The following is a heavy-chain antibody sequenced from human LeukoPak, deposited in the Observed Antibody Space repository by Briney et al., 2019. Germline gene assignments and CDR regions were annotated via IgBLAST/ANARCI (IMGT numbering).Heavy chain of an antibody. CDR2: MNPNSGNT. V-gene: IGHV1-8*01. CDR1: GYTFTSYD. J-gene: IGHJ5*02. Sequence: ASVKVSCKASGYTFTSYDINWVRQATGQGLEWMGWMNPNSGNTGYAQKFQGRVTMTRNTSISTAYMELSSLRSEDTAVYYCARSSTEYLDSKCYYYIPPSVNWFDPWGQGTLVTVSS. D-gene: IGHD3-22*01. CDR3: ARSSTEYLDSKCYYYIPPSVNWFDP.